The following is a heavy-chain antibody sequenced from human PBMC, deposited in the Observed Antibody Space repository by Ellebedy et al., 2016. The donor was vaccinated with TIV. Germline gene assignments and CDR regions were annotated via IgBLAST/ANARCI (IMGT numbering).Heavy chain of an antibody. CDR2: IYPGDFDT. V-gene: IGHV5-51*01. J-gene: IGHJ4*02. D-gene: IGHD3-3*01. CDR1: GYSFTSYW. CDR3: ARAQRFWSGYSYYFDY. Sequence: GESLKISCKGSGYSFTSYWIGWVRQMPGKGLEWMGIIYPGDFDTRYSPSFQGQVTISADKSISTAYLQWSSLKASDTAMYYCARAQRFWSGYSYYFDYWGQGTLVTVSS.